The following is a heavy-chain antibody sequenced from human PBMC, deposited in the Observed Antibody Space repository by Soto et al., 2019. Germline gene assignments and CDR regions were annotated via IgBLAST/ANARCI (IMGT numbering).Heavy chain of an antibody. J-gene: IGHJ6*03. CDR2: ISAYNGNT. Sequence: QVQLVQSGAEVKKPGASVKVSCKASGYTFTSYGISWVRQAPGQGLEWMGWISAYNGNTNYAQKLQGRVTMTTDTSKSTAYMELRSLRSDDTAVYYCARSENSMLHLGELFSGGYYYYYMDVWGKGTTVTVSS. CDR1: GYTFTSYG. CDR3: ARSENSMLHLGELFSGGYYYYYMDV. V-gene: IGHV1-18*01. D-gene: IGHD3-16*01.